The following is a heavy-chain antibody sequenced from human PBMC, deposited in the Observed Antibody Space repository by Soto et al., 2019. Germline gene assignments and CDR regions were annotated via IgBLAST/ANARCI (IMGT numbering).Heavy chain of an antibody. Sequence: LSLTCTVSGGSISSGDYYWSWIRQPPGKGLEWIGYIYYSGSTYYNPSLKSRVTISVDTSKNQFSLKLSSVTAADTAVYYCARGGLWLQGGYYYYYGMDVWGQGTTVTVSS. CDR1: GGSISSGDYY. V-gene: IGHV4-30-4*01. J-gene: IGHJ6*02. D-gene: IGHD5-18*01. CDR2: IYYSGST. CDR3: ARGGLWLQGGYYYYYGMDV.